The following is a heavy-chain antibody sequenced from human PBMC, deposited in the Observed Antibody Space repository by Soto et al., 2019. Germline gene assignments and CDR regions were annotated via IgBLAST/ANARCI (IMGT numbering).Heavy chain of an antibody. CDR2: ISYDGSNK. D-gene: IGHD3-22*01. J-gene: IGHJ4*01. V-gene: IGHV3-30*18. Sequence: QVQLVESGGGVVQPGRSLRLSCAASGFTFSNYGIHWVRQAPGKGLEWVAVISYDGSNKIYADSVKGRFTTPRDSSNNTLYLQMTSLRAEDTAVYYCAKDSSGYYLGPFDFWGHGTLVTVSS. CDR3: AKDSSGYYLGPFDF. CDR1: GFTFSNYG.